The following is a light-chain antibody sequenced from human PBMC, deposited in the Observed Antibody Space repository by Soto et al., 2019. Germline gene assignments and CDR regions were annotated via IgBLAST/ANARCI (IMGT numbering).Light chain of an antibody. CDR3: QQSYSTHT. V-gene: IGKV1-39*01. CDR2: AAS. Sequence: DIQMTQSPSSLSASVGARVTITCRASQSISSYLNWYQQKPGKAPKLLIYAASSVQSGVPSRFRGSGSGTDFTLTISSLQPEDFATYYCQQSYSTHTFGQGTKLEIK. CDR1: QSISSY. J-gene: IGKJ2*01.